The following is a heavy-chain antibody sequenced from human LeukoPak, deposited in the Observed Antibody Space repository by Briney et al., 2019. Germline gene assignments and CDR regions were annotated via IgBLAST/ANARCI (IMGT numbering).Heavy chain of an antibody. CDR1: GGTFSSYA. CDR3: ARGGTTGTTKSLFDR. Sequence: SVKVSCKASGGTFSSYAIGWVRQAPGQGLEWMGGIIPIFGTANYAQKFQGRVTITADKSTSTAYMELSSLRSEDTAVYYCARGGTTGTTKSLFDRWGQGTLVTVSS. D-gene: IGHD1-1*01. J-gene: IGHJ5*02. V-gene: IGHV1-69*06. CDR2: IIPIFGTA.